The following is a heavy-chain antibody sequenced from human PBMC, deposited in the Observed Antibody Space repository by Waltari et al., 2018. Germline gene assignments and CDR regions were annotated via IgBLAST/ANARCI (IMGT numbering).Heavy chain of an antibody. J-gene: IGHJ4*02. Sequence: QVQLVQSGAEVKKPGASVKVSCKASGYTFTGYYMHWVRQAPGQGLEWMGRNNPNSGGTNYAQKFQGRVTMTRDTSSSTAYMELSRLRSDDTAVYYCARESELASLAFDYWGQGTLVTVSS. CDR2: NNPNSGGT. V-gene: IGHV1-2*06. CDR1: GYTFTGYY. D-gene: IGHD1-26*01. CDR3: ARESELASLAFDY.